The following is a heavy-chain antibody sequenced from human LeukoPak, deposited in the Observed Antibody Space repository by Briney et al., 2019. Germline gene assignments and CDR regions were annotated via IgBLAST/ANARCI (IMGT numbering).Heavy chain of an antibody. CDR2: IYYSGST. V-gene: IGHV4-39*07. D-gene: IGHD1-1*01. CDR3: ARDDGVPPGAFDI. J-gene: IGHJ3*02. CDR1: GGSISSSSYY. Sequence: PSETLSLTCTVSGGSISSSSYYWGWIRQPPGKGLEWIGSIYYSGSTYYNPSLKSRVTISVDTSKNQFSLKLSSVTAADTAVYYCARDDGVPPGAFDIWGQGTMVTVSS.